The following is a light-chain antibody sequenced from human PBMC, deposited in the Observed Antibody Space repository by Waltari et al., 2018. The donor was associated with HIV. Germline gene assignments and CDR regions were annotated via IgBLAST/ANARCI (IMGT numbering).Light chain of an antibody. V-gene: IGLV10-54*04. J-gene: IGLJ3*02. CDR1: TNNVGHHG. Sequence: QAGLTQPPSVSKDLRQTATLTCTGNTNNVGHHGAAWLRQHQGHPPKLLSYRNNNRPSVCSERVSASRSWNTASLTISGLQPADEADYYCSAWDSSLSAWVFGGGTKLTVL. CDR2: RNN. CDR3: SAWDSSLSAWV.